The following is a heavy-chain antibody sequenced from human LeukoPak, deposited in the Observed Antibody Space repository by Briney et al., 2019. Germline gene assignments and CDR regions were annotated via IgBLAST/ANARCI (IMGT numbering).Heavy chain of an antibody. Sequence: GGSLRLSCAASGFTFGSYGMHWFRQAPGKGLEWVAVIWYDGSHKYYADSVKGRFTISRDNSKNTLYLQMNSLRAEDTAVYYCARVVYDSSGYYCDYWGQGTLVTVSS. V-gene: IGHV3-33*08. CDR2: IWYDGSHK. J-gene: IGHJ4*02. D-gene: IGHD3-22*01. CDR1: GFTFGSYG. CDR3: ARVVYDSSGYYCDY.